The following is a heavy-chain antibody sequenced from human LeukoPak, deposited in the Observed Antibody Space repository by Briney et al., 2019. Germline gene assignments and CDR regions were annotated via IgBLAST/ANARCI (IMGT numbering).Heavy chain of an antibody. J-gene: IGHJ4*02. V-gene: IGHV3-74*01. Sequence: GGSLRLSCTASGFTFSRFWMHWVRQAPGKGLGWVSRIYLDGMNTTYADSVQGRFTISRANATNTLFLQMHSLRAEDMGVFYCARSGGGQFDYWGQGTLVTVSS. CDR1: GFTFSRFW. D-gene: IGHD6-25*01. CDR3: ARSGGGQFDY. CDR2: IYLDGMNT.